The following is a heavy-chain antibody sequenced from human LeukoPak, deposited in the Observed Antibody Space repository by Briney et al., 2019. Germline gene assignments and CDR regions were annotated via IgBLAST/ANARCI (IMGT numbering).Heavy chain of an antibody. CDR1: GGSISSGDYY. CDR3: ARIVRYKYGYVDY. D-gene: IGHD5-18*01. V-gene: IGHV4-30-4*01. J-gene: IGHJ4*02. CDR2: IYYSGST. Sequence: SETLYVTCTVSGGSISSGDYYWSWIRQPPGKGLEWIGYIYYSGSTYYNPSLKSRVTISVDTSKNQFSLKLSSVTAADTAVYYCARIVRYKYGYVDYWGQGTLVTASS.